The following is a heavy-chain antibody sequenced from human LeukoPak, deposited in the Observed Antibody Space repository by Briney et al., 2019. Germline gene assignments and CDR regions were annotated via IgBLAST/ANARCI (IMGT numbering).Heavy chain of an antibody. CDR3: ARDVYSIAAAGTFDY. Sequence: ASVKFSCKASGYTITSYGISWVRQAPGQGLEWMGWISAYNGNTNYAQKLQGRVTMTTDTSTSTAYMELRSLRSDDTAVYYCARDVYSIAAAGTFDYWGQGTLVTVSS. V-gene: IGHV1-18*01. CDR2: ISAYNGNT. D-gene: IGHD6-13*01. J-gene: IGHJ4*02. CDR1: GYTITSYG.